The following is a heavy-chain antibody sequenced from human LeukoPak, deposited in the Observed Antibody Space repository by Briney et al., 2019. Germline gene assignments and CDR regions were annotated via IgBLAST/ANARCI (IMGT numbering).Heavy chain of an antibody. V-gene: IGHV3-7*04. D-gene: IGHD6-19*01. CDR1: RITLSELW. J-gene: IGHJ4*02. CDR3: VGGYGWLPDY. Sequence: GGSLRLSCAGYRITLSELWMNWVRQVPGKGLEWVANIKQDGSEKKYVDSVKGRFTISRDNAKNSVYLQMNSLRVDDTAVYYCVGGYGWLPDYWGQGALVTVSS. CDR2: IKQDGSEK.